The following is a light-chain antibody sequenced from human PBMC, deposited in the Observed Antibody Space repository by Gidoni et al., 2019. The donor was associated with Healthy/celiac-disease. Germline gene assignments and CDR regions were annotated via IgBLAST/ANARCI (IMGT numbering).Light chain of an antibody. Sequence: EIVLTQSPGTLSLSPGERATLPCRASQSVSSSYLAWYQQKPGQAPRLLIYGASSRATGIPDRFSGSGSGTDFTLTISRLEPEDFAVYYCQQYDSSPQMYTFGQGTKLEIK. CDR3: QQYDSSPQMYT. CDR1: QSVSSSY. J-gene: IGKJ2*01. CDR2: GAS. V-gene: IGKV3-20*01.